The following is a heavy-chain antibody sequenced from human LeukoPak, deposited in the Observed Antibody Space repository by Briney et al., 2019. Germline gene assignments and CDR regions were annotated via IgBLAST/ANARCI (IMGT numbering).Heavy chain of an antibody. CDR3: ASLWFGELSYFDY. V-gene: IGHV1-8*03. J-gene: IGHJ4*02. Sequence: ASVKVSCKASGYTFTSYDINWVRQATGQGLEWMGWMNPNSGNTGYAQKFQGRVTITRNTSISTAYMELSSLRSDDTAVYYCASLWFGELSYFDYWGQGTLVTVSS. CDR2: MNPNSGNT. CDR1: GYTFTSYD. D-gene: IGHD3-10*01.